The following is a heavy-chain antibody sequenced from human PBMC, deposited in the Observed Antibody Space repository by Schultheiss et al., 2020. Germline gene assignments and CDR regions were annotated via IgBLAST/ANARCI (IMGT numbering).Heavy chain of an antibody. CDR3: ARRGYRNHFDY. CDR2: IYYSGST. Sequence: SETLSLTCAVWGGSFSGYSWTWVRRPPGKGLEWIGYIYYSGSTYYNPSLKSRVTISVDTSKNQFSLKLSSVTAADTAVYYCARRGYRNHFDYWGQGTMVTVSS. J-gene: IGHJ4*02. D-gene: IGHD5-18*01. V-gene: IGHV4-59*08. CDR1: GGSFSGYS.